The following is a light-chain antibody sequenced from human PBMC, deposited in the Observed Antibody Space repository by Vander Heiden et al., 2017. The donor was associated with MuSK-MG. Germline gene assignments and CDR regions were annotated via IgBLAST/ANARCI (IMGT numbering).Light chain of an antibody. Sequence: DIVMTQSPDSLTVSLGERATINCRSSQNVLYSSNNKNYLAWYQQRPGQPPKLLIYWASTRESGVPDRFSGSGSGTAFTLTISSLQAEDVAVYYCQQDDSAPQTFGQGTKVEIK. CDR2: WAS. V-gene: IGKV4-1*01. J-gene: IGKJ1*01. CDR1: QNVLYSSNNKNY. CDR3: QQDDSAPQT.